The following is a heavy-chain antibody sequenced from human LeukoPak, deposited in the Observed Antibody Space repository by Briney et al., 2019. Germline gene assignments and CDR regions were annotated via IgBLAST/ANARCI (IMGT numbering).Heavy chain of an antibody. CDR2: INHSGST. Sequence: PSETLSLTCAVYNGSFSGYYWSWIRQPPGKGLEWIGEINHSGSTNYNPSLKSRLTISVDTSKNQFSLRVNSVTAADTAVYYCARGGLLPRWGQGTLVTVSS. J-gene: IGHJ4*02. CDR1: NGSFSGYY. CDR3: ARGGLLPR. D-gene: IGHD2-21*01. V-gene: IGHV4-34*01.